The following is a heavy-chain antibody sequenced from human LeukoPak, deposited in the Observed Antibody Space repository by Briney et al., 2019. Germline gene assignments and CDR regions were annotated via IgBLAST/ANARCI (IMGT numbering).Heavy chain of an antibody. Sequence: VASVKVSCKASGGTCSSYAISWVRQAPGQGLEWMGRIIPILDMANYEQKFQGRVTITADKSTSTAYMDPSSLRSEDTAVYYCARDLNGDPLRNAFDIWGQGTMVTVSS. V-gene: IGHV1-69*04. CDR3: ARDLNGDPLRNAFDI. J-gene: IGHJ3*02. CDR1: GGTCSSYA. CDR2: IIPILDMA. D-gene: IGHD7-27*01.